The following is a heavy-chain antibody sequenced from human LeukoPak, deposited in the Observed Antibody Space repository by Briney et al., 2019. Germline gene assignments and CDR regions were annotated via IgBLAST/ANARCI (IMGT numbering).Heavy chain of an antibody. CDR2: IYYSGST. V-gene: IGHV4-31*03. CDR3: ARIRRALSRDYYDSSGYYIDY. J-gene: IGHJ4*02. CDR1: GGSISSGGYY. D-gene: IGHD3-22*01. Sequence: PSETLSLTCTVSGGSISSGGYYWSWIRQHPGKGLEWIGYIYYSGSTYYNPSLKSRVTISVDTSKNQFSLKLSSVTAVDTAVYYCARIRRALSRDYYDSSGYYIDYWGQGTLVTASS.